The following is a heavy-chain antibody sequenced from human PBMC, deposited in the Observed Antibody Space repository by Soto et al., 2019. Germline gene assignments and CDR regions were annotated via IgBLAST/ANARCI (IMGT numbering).Heavy chain of an antibody. D-gene: IGHD3-22*01. Sequence: GGSLRLSCAASGFTVSSNYMSWVRQAPGKGLEWVSVIYSGGSTYYADPVKGRFTISRDNSKNTLYLQMNSLRAEDTAVYCCARDRFNYYDSSGYYRTYYYYYGMDVWGQGTTVTVSS. CDR3: ARDRFNYYDSSGYYRTYYYYYGMDV. CDR2: IYSGGST. J-gene: IGHJ6*02. CDR1: GFTVSSNY. V-gene: IGHV3-53*01.